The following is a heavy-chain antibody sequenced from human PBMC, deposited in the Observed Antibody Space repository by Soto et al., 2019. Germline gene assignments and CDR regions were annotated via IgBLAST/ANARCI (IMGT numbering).Heavy chain of an antibody. D-gene: IGHD1-1*01. J-gene: IGHJ4*02. CDR2: IWSDGNNK. Sequence: QVQLVESGGGVVQPGRSLRLSCAASGFTFNTYGFHWVRQAPGKGLEWVSVIWSDGNNKYYADSVKGRFTISRDSSKNTLYLQRNSLRVEDTAVYYCARIQLDTIMALDYWGQGNLVTVSS. CDR3: ARIQLDTIMALDY. CDR1: GFTFNTYG. V-gene: IGHV3-33*01.